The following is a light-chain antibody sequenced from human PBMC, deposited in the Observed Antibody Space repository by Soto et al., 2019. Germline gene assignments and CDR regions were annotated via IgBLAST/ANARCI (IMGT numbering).Light chain of an antibody. CDR1: QGISHY. J-gene: IGKJ1*01. CDR3: QRYNSAPRT. CDR2: GAS. V-gene: IGKV1-27*01. Sequence: EIQMTQPPSSLSASVGDRVTITCRASQGISHYLAWYQQKPGKPPTLLMHGASTLQSGVPSRFSGSGSGTDFTLTISNLQPEDVGIYYCQRYNSAPRTFGQGPKVXIK.